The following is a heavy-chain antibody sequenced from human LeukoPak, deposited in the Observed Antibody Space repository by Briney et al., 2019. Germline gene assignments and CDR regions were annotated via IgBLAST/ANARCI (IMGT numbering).Heavy chain of an antibody. CDR1: GDSISSYF. D-gene: IGHD3-10*01. CDR3: ARAGSGSYDWFDP. Sequence: PSETLSLTCTVSGDSISSYFWSWIRQPPGKGLEWIGYIYYSGTTNHNPSLKSRVTISVETSKNQFSLKLSSVTTADTAVYYCARAGSGSYDWFDPWGQGTMVTVSS. V-gene: IGHV4-59*01. CDR2: IYYSGTT. J-gene: IGHJ5*02.